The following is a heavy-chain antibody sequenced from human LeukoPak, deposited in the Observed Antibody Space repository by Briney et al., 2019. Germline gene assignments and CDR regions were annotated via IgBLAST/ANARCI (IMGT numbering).Heavy chain of an antibody. CDR2: IIPIFGTA. CDR1: GGTFSSYA. J-gene: IGHJ4*02. CDR3: ARGPIAVAGNASWDY. Sequence: GASVKVSCKXSGGTFSSYAISWVRQAPRQGLEWMGRIIPIFGTANYAQKFQGRVTITTDESTSTAYMELSSLRSEDTAVYYCARGPIAVAGNASWDYWGQGTLVTVSS. V-gene: IGHV1-69*05. D-gene: IGHD6-19*01.